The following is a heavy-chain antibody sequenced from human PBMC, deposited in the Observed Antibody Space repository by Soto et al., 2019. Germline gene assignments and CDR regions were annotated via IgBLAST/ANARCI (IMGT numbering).Heavy chain of an antibody. D-gene: IGHD2-21*02. J-gene: IGHJ4*02. CDR2: ISGGGSNI. Sequence: EVQLVESGGGLVPPGGSLRLSCAASGFIFSNYEMNWVRQAPGKGLEWVSYISGGGSNIYYADSVKGRFTVSRDNARNSLYLQMNSLRAEDTAVYYCAREVATTYIDYWGQGILVTVSS. V-gene: IGHV3-48*03. CDR3: AREVATTYIDY. CDR1: GFIFSNYE.